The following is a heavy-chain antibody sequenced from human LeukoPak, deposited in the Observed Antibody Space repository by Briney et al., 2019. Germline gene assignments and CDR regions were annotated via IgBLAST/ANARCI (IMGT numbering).Heavy chain of an antibody. CDR2: IYYSGST. V-gene: IGHV4-34*01. CDR3: ARGVVAATWANLYSYYYYLDV. Sequence: SETLSLSCAVYGGAFSGYYWSWIRQPPGKGLEWIGSIYYSGSTYYNPSLKGRVTISVDTSKNQFSLKLSSVTAADTAVYYCARGVVAATWANLYSYYYYLDVWGKGTTVTVSS. D-gene: IGHD2-15*01. J-gene: IGHJ6*03. CDR1: GGAFSGYY.